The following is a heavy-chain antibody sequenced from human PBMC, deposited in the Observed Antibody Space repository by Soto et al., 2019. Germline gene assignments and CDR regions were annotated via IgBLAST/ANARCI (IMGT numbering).Heavy chain of an antibody. Sequence: SETLSLTSTVSGGSISSGDYYWSWIRQPPGKGLEWIGYIYYSGSTYYNPSLKSRVTISVDTSKNQFSLKLSSVTAADTAVYYCAREGGIVGATTVDYWGQGTLVTVSS. V-gene: IGHV4-30-4*01. CDR3: AREGGIVGATTVDY. D-gene: IGHD1-26*01. CDR2: IYYSGST. CDR1: GGSISSGDYY. J-gene: IGHJ4*02.